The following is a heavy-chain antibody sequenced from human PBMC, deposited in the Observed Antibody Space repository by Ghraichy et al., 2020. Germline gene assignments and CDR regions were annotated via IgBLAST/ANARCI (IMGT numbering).Heavy chain of an antibody. V-gene: IGHV4-34*01. CDR1: GGSFSGYY. D-gene: IGHD6-13*01. CDR2: INHSGST. CDR3: ARPIAAAGPEAGGMDV. Sequence: SETLSLTCAVYGGSFSGYYWSWIRQPPGKGLEWIGEINHSGSTNYNPSLKSRVTISVDTSKNQFSLKLSSVTAADTAVYYCARPIAAAGPEAGGMDVWGQGTTVTVSS. J-gene: IGHJ6*02.